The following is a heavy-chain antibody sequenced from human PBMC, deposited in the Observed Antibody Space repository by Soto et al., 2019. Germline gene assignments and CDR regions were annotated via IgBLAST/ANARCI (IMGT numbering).Heavy chain of an antibody. CDR1: GDSINSYY. D-gene: IGHD4-17*01. Sequence: XGTLSLTCTVSGDSINSYYWSWIRQPTGKGLEWIGYIYHSGSTNYNPSLKSRVTISVDTSKNQFSLKLSSVTAADTAVYYCARQLTTPPLTFDYSGQGTLVTVHS. J-gene: IGHJ4*02. V-gene: IGHV4-59*01. CDR3: ARQLTTPPLTFDY. CDR2: IYHSGST.